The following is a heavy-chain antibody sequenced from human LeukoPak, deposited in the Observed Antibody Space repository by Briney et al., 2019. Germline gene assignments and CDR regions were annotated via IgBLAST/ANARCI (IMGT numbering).Heavy chain of an antibody. Sequence: SETLSLTCAVYGGSFSGYYWSWIRQPPGKGLEWIGEINHSGSTNYNPSLKSRVTISVDTSKNQFSLKLSSVTAADTAVYYCARGYDSSDYGMDVWGQGTLVTVSS. V-gene: IGHV4-34*01. CDR1: GGSFSGYY. J-gene: IGHJ6*02. D-gene: IGHD3-22*01. CDR3: ARGYDSSDYGMDV. CDR2: INHSGST.